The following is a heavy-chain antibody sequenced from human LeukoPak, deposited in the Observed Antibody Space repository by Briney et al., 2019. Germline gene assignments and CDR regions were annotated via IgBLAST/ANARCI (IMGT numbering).Heavy chain of an antibody. CDR1: GFTFSSHA. CDR3: ARDLVSGYSYGAREAFDI. J-gene: IGHJ3*02. D-gene: IGHD5-18*01. CDR2: ISYDGSNK. V-gene: IGHV3-30*04. Sequence: GRSLRLSCAASGFTFSSHAMHWVRQAPGKGLEWVAVISYDGSNKYYADSVKGRFTISRDNSKNTLYLQMNSLRAEDTAVYYCARDLVSGYSYGAREAFDIWGQGTMVTVSS.